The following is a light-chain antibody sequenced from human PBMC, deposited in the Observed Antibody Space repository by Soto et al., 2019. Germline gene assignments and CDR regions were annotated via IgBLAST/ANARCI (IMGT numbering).Light chain of an antibody. Sequence: SYELTQPPSVSVAPGQTARITCGGTNIGSKSVHWYQQRPGQAPLLVVYDDSDRPSGIPERFSGSNSGNTATLTISRVEAGDEAEYYCQVWDSSTDHRVVFGGGTKLTVL. CDR2: DDS. CDR1: NIGSKS. V-gene: IGLV3-21*02. CDR3: QVWDSSTDHRVV. J-gene: IGLJ2*01.